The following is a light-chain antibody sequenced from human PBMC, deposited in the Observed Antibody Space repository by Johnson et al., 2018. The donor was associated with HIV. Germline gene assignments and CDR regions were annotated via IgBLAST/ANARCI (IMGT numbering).Light chain of an antibody. CDR3: GSWDSSLSGDG. CDR1: SSNIGNNY. J-gene: IGLJ1*01. V-gene: IGLV1-51*02. CDR2: QNN. Sequence: QSVLTQPPSVSAAPGQKVTISCSGSSSNIGNNYVSWYQQLPGTAPKLLIYQNNKRPSGIPDRFSGSKSGTSATLGITGLPTGDEADYYCGSWDSSLSGDGFGTGTRVTVL.